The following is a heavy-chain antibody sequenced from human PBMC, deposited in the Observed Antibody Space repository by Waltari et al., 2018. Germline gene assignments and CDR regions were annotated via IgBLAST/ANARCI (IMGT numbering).Heavy chain of an antibody. CDR1: GFTFRTYW. CDR3: AGGPSDGTSGLWPY. J-gene: IGHJ4*02. V-gene: IGHV3-74*01. D-gene: IGHD2-15*01. Sequence: DVQLVESGGGLVQPGGSLRLSCAASGFTFRTYWMHWVRQTPGKGLVWVSRINSGGSTTNYADSVRGGFTISRDNTKNTLYLQMNSLGAEDTAVYYCAGGPSDGTSGLWPYWGQGTLVTVSS. CDR2: INSGGSTT.